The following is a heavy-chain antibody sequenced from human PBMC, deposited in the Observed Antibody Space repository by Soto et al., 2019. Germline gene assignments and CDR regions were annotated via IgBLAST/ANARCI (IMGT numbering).Heavy chain of an antibody. CDR3: ARSHVPYYYDSSGYLDY. Sequence: QVQLVQSGAEVKKPGASVKVSCKASGYTFTSYGISWVRQAPGQGLEWMGWISAYNGNTNYAQKLQGRVTMTTDTSTSTAYMELRSLRSDDTAVYYRARSHVPYYYDSSGYLDYWGQGTLVTVSS. CDR1: GYTFTSYG. CDR2: ISAYNGNT. J-gene: IGHJ4*02. V-gene: IGHV1-18*01. D-gene: IGHD3-22*01.